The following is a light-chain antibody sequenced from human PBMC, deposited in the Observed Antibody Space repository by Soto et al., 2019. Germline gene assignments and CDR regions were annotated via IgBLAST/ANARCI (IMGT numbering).Light chain of an antibody. CDR1: HNIERW. CDR2: DAT. Sequence: IQMTQSPSTLSASVGDRVTITCRASHNIERWMAWYQQKRGRAPSLLIFDATTLHSGVPSRFSGGGSGTEFTLTINGLQPDDFATYYCQQFAKSSTFGQGPKVDIK. CDR3: QQFAKSST. J-gene: IGKJ1*01. V-gene: IGKV1-5*01.